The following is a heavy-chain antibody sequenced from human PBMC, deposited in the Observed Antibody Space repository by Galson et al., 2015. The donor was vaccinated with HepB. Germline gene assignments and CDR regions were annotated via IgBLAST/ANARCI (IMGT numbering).Heavy chain of an antibody. J-gene: IGHJ6*03. CDR1: GYTFTSYG. Sequence: SVKVSCKASGYTFTSYGISWVRQAPGQGLEWMGWISAYNGNTNYAQKLQGRVTMTTDTSTSTAYMELRSLRSDDTAVYYCARTPKDIVVVPAATPYYYYYYYMDVWGKGTTVTASS. CDR3: ARTPKDIVVVPAATPYYYYYYYMDV. CDR2: ISAYNGNT. V-gene: IGHV1-18*01. D-gene: IGHD2-2*01.